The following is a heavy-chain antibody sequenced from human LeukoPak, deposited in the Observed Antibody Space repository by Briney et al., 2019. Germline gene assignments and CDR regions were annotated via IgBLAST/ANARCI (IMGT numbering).Heavy chain of an antibody. V-gene: IGHV3-66*01. Sequence: PGGSLRLSCAASGFTFSSYWMSWVRQAPGKGLEWVSVIYSGGSTYYADSVKGRFTISRDNSKNTLYLQMNSLRAEDTAVYYCARVRSDSSSWYGVYYYGMDVWGQGTTVTVSS. CDR2: IYSGGST. CDR1: GFTFSSYW. D-gene: IGHD6-13*01. J-gene: IGHJ6*02. CDR3: ARVRSDSSSWYGVYYYGMDV.